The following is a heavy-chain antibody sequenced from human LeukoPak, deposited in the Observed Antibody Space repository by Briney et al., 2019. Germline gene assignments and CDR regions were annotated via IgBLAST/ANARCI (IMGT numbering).Heavy chain of an antibody. CDR3: ARDSSGCEIDY. J-gene: IGHJ4*02. CDR1: GYTFTSYG. D-gene: IGHD3-22*01. Sequence: ASVKVSCKASGYTFTSYGISWVRQAPGQGLEWMGWISAYNGNTNYAQKLQGRVTMTTDTSTRTAYTELRILRSDDTAVYYCARDSSGCEIDYCGQGTVVTVSA. CDR2: ISAYNGNT. V-gene: IGHV1-18*01.